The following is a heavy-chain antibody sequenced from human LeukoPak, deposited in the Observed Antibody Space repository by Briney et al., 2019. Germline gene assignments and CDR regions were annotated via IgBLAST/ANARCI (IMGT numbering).Heavy chain of an antibody. CDR1: GYTFTSYY. Sequence: ASVKVSCKASGYTFTSYYMHWVRQAPGQGLEWMGIINPSGGSTSYAQKFQGGVTMTRDTSTSTVYMELSSLRSEDTAVYYCARDGPVGATTGAFDIWGQGTMVTVSS. CDR3: ARDGPVGATTGAFDI. CDR2: INPSGGST. J-gene: IGHJ3*02. D-gene: IGHD1-26*01. V-gene: IGHV1-46*01.